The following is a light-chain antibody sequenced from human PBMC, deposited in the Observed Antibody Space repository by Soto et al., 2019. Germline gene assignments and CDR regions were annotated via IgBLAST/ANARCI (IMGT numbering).Light chain of an antibody. V-gene: IGKV3-20*01. CDR3: QQYDSSPRT. CDR2: GAS. J-gene: IGKJ1*01. Sequence: EIVMTQSPATLSVSPGARAPLSCRASQTVIRNLAWYQQKPGQAPRLLIYGASNRATGIPDRFSGSGSGTDFTLTISRLEPEDFAVYWCQQYDSSPRTFGQGTKVDIK. CDR1: QTVIRN.